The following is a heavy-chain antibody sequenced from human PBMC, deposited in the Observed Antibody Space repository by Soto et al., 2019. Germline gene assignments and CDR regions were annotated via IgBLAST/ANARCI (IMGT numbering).Heavy chain of an antibody. V-gene: IGHV1-18*01. CDR1: GYTFTSYG. Sequence: QVQLVQSGGEVKKPGASVKVSCKASGYTFTSYGFSWVRQAPGQGLEWMGWINGYTGNTHYAQKFQGRVTMTIDTSTSTAYMGLWTLISDATAGYYCARSWVTGKGGMDVWGQGTTVTVSS. CDR2: INGYTGNT. J-gene: IGHJ6*02. CDR3: ARSWVTGKGGMDV. D-gene: IGHD3-16*01.